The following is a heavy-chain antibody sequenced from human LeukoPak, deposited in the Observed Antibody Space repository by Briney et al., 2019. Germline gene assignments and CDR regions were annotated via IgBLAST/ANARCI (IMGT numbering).Heavy chain of an antibody. Sequence: GGSLRLSCAASRFTFSTYWMHWVRQAPGKGLEWVSAISGSGGSTYYADSVKGRFTISRDNPKNTLYLQMNSLRAEDTAVYYCARSRWGSSGYYLDYWGQGTLVTVSS. J-gene: IGHJ4*02. CDR1: RFTFSTYW. D-gene: IGHD3-22*01. V-gene: IGHV3-23*01. CDR3: ARSRWGSSGYYLDY. CDR2: ISGSGGST.